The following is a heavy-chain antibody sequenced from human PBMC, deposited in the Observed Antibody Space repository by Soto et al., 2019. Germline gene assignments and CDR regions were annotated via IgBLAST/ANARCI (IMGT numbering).Heavy chain of an antibody. CDR2: VNPNNGDT. V-gene: IGHV1-8*01. J-gene: IGHJ4*02. CDR3: AKVSRKGSAIDFDY. Sequence: QVQLVQSGAELKKPGASVKVSCKASGYTFSNYDMNWVRQATGQGPEGIGWVNPNNGDTGYAQKFQGRVTLTTDISTTTAYMELTSLRSEDTAIYYCAKVSRKGSAIDFDYWSQGTLITVSS. CDR1: GYTFSNYD. D-gene: IGHD3-10*01.